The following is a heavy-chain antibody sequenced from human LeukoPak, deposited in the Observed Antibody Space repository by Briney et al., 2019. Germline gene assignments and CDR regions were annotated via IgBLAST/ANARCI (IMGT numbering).Heavy chain of an antibody. CDR3: AKDLTSAWSFDY. CDR1: GFTFSSNV. CDR2: IWYDGSDK. V-gene: IGHV3-30*02. D-gene: IGHD6-19*01. J-gene: IGHJ4*02. Sequence: TGGSLRLSCATSGFTFSSNVMHWVRQAPGKGLEWVSFIWYDGSDKYYADSVKGRFTISRDNSKNTLYLQMNSLRPEDTAVYYCAKDLTSAWSFDYWGQGTLVTVFS.